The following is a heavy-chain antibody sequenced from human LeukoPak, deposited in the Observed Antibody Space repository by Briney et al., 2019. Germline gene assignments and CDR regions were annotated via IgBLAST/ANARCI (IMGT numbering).Heavy chain of an antibody. CDR2: ICYSGSA. Sequence: PSETLSLTCTVSGGSISSADYSWSWIRQPPGKGLEWIGYICYSGSASYNPSLTSRVSISVDTSKNHFSLNLSSVTAADTAVYYCARVHSPENSHGPQYYFDYWGQGTLVTVSS. CDR3: ARVHSPENSHGPQYYFDY. D-gene: IGHD5-18*01. J-gene: IGHJ4*02. V-gene: IGHV4-30-4*01. CDR1: GGSISSADYS.